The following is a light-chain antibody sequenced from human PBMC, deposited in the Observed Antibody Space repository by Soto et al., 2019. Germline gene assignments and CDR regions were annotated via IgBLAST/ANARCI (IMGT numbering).Light chain of an antibody. J-gene: IGLJ1*01. Sequence: QSALTQPASVSGSPGQSITISCTGSSSDVGAYNYVSWYQQHPGKVPKLLIYEVSDRPSGISNRFSGSKSGNTASLTISGLQAEDEAVYYCSSFTTYRVYVFGPGTKVTVL. CDR3: SSFTTYRVYV. CDR2: EVS. V-gene: IGLV2-14*01. CDR1: SSDVGAYNY.